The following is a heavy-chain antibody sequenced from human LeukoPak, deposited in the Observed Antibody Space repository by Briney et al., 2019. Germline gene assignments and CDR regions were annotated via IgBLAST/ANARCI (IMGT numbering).Heavy chain of an antibody. V-gene: IGHV3-66*01. J-gene: IGHJ3*02. CDR2: IYSGGST. CDR3: ARGYYYDSSGWAFDI. D-gene: IGHD3-22*01. Sequence: GGSLRLSCAASGFTVSSNYMSWVRQAPGKGLEWVSVIYSGGSTYYADSVKGRFTISRDNSKNTLYLQMNSLGAEDTAVYYCARGYYYDSSGWAFDIWGQGTMVTVSS. CDR1: GFTVSSNY.